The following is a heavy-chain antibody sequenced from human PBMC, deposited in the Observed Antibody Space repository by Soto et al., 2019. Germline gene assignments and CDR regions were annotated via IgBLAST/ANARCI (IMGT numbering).Heavy chain of an antibody. CDR2: IYYSGST. V-gene: IGHV4-59*01. CDR3: ARNYYDILTGYYNDYYGMDV. CDR1: VGSISSYY. J-gene: IGHJ6*04. Sequence: SETLSLTCTVSVGSISSYYWSWIRQPPGKGLEWIGYIYYSGSTNYNPSLKSRVTISVDTSKNQFSLKLSSVTAADTAVYYCARNYYDILTGYYNDYYGMDVWGKGTTVTVSS. D-gene: IGHD3-9*01.